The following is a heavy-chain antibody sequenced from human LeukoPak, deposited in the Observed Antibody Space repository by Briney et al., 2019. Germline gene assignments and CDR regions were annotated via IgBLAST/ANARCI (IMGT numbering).Heavy chain of an antibody. CDR3: ARDGAYCGGDCYDAFDI. CDR1: LFTFSSNV. D-gene: IGHD2-21*02. V-gene: IGHV3-30*19. Sequence: GWSLRLSRVASLFTFSSNVMHWVRPPPGRGRAGVAVISYDGSNKYYADSVKGRFTISRDNSKNTLYLQMNSLRAEDTAVYYCARDGAYCGGDCYDAFDIWGQGTMVTVSS. J-gene: IGHJ3*02. CDR2: ISYDGSNK.